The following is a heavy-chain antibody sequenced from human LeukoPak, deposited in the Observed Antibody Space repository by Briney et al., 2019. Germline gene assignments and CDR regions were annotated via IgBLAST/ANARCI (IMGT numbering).Heavy chain of an antibody. CDR3: AKDLGTYYDSSGIAFDL. CDR2: IWYDGSNK. J-gene: IGHJ2*01. CDR1: GFTFSSYG. V-gene: IGHV3-33*06. D-gene: IGHD3-22*01. Sequence: PGRSLRLSCAASGFTFSSYGMHWVRQAPGKGLEWVAVIWYDGSNKYYADSVKGRFTISRDNSKNTLYLQINSLRAEDTAVYYCAKDLGTYYDSSGIAFDLWGRGTPVTVSS.